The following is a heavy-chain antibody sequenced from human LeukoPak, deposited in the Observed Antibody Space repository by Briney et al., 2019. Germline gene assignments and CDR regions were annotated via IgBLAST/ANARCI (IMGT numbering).Heavy chain of an antibody. CDR3: VRDSGSGSYSDY. V-gene: IGHV3-74*01. CDR1: GFTLGTYW. J-gene: IGHJ4*02. Sequence: HPGGSLRLSCVVSGFTLGTYWMHWVRHAPGKGLVWVSRVNTDGSSTGYADSVKGRFTISRDNAKNTLYLQMNSLRADDTAVYYCVRDSGSGSYSDYWGRGTLVTVPS. CDR2: VNTDGSST. D-gene: IGHD3-10*01.